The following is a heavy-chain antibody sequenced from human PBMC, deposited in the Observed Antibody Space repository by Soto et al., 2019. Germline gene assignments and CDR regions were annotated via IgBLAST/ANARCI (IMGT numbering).Heavy chain of an antibody. CDR3: ARSTDGYNLRFDY. CDR2: IIPIFGTA. CDR1: GGTFSSYA. J-gene: IGHJ4*02. D-gene: IGHD5-12*01. Sequence: SVKVSCKASGGTFSSYAISWVRQAPGQGLEWMGGIIPIFGTANYAQKFQGRVTITADESTSTAYMELSSLRSEDTAVYYCARSTDGYNLRFDYWGQGTLVTVSS. V-gene: IGHV1-69*13.